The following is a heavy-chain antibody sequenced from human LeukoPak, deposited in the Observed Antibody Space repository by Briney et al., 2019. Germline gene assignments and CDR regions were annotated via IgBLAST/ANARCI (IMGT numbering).Heavy chain of an antibody. Sequence: GALRLSCAASGFTVSSTYMTWVRQPPGKGLEWVSVIYSGGTTYYADSVKGRFTISRDNSKNTLYLQMNSLRAEDTAVYYCARAGLWLCPDYWGQGTLVTVSS. J-gene: IGHJ4*02. CDR2: IYSGGTT. CDR3: ARAGLWLCPDY. D-gene: IGHD3-10*01. V-gene: IGHV3-66*01. CDR1: GFTVSSTY.